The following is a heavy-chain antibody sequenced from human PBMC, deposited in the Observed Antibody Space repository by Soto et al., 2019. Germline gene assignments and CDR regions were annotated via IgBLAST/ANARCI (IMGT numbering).Heavy chain of an antibody. CDR2: IIPIFGTA. D-gene: IGHD6-6*01. CDR1: GGTFSSYA. J-gene: IGHJ6*02. V-gene: IGHV1-69*01. CDR3: AGDSSSAGRGGGMDV. Sequence: QVQLVQSGAEVKKPGSSVKVSCTASGGTFSSYAISWVRQAPGQGLEWMGGIIPIFGTANYAKKFQGRVTITADESTSTAYMEPRRLRPESTAGYYCAGDSSSAGRGGGMDVWGQGTTVTVSS.